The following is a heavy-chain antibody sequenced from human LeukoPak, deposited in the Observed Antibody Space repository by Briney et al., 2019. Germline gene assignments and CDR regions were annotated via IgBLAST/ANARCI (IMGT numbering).Heavy chain of an antibody. J-gene: IGHJ4*02. Sequence: GGSLRLSCAASGFTFSSYAMSWVRQAPGRGLEWVSGISGSGGSTYYADSVEGRFTISKDNSKNTLYLQMNSLRAEGTAVYYCAKPRSDYYYSAFDYWGQGTLVTVSS. CDR3: AKPRSDYYYSAFDY. CDR1: GFTFSSYA. D-gene: IGHD3-22*01. CDR2: ISGSGGST. V-gene: IGHV3-23*01.